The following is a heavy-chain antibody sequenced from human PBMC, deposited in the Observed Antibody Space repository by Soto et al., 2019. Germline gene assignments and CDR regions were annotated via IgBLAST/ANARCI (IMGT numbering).Heavy chain of an antibody. V-gene: IGHV4-39*01. D-gene: IGHD3-16*01. CDR1: GGSMSNGGYY. CDR2: IYYSGST. Sequence: QLQLQESGPGLVKPSETLSLTCTVSGGSMSNGGYYWGWIRQPPGKGLEWIGSIYYSGSTYNNPSRMSRLTMSIDTSKTQFSLKVTSVTAADTAVYYCARSRGEPPEGFDYWGQGTLVTVSS. J-gene: IGHJ4*02. CDR3: ARSRGEPPEGFDY.